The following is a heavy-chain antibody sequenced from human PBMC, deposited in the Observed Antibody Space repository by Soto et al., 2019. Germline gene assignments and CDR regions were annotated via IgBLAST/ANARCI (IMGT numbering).Heavy chain of an antibody. Sequence: KASETLSLTCAVSGGSISSNNWWSWVRQPPGRGLEWIGEIYHSGTTNYNPSFKSRVTISLDKSKNQFSLKLTSVTAADTAVYYCASATTFNYYYYGMDVWGQGTTVTVSS. CDR2: IYHSGTT. CDR3: ASATTFNYYYYGMDV. CDR1: GGSISSNNW. V-gene: IGHV4-4*02. D-gene: IGHD1-26*01. J-gene: IGHJ6*02.